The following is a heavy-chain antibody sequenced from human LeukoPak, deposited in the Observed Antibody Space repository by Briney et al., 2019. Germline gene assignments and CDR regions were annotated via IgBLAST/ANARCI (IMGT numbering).Heavy chain of an antibody. CDR1: GGSISSGGYS. CDR2: IYHSGST. Sequence: PSQTLSLTCAVSGGSISSGGYSWSWIRQPPGKGLEWIGYIYHSGSTYYNPSLKSRVTISVDTSKNQFSLKLSPVTAADTAVYYCARYDSSGYYYLGMWGQGTLVTVSS. D-gene: IGHD3-22*01. V-gene: IGHV4-30-2*05. J-gene: IGHJ4*02. CDR3: ARYDSSGYYYLGM.